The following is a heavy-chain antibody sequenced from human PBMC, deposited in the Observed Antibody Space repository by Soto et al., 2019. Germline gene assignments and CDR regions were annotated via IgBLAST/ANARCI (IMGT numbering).Heavy chain of an antibody. J-gene: IGHJ6*02. D-gene: IGHD3-10*01. CDR2: ISHSGST. CDR1: GVSFSGYY. CDR3: ARALVVRGFIMRDYYYYYGMDV. Sequence: AETLSLTGAVYGVSFSGYYWSWIRQPPGTGLEWIGEISHSGSTNYNPSLKRRVTIVVDTTKNQFSLKLSSVTAVDTAVYYGARALVVRGFIMRDYYYYYGMDVWGQGTTATVSS. V-gene: IGHV4-34*01.